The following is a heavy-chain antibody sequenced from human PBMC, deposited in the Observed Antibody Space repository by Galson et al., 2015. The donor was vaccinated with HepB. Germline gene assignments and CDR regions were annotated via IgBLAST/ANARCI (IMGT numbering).Heavy chain of an antibody. CDR3: ARIISAALAFDY. CDR2: ISGSSSYI. CDR1: GFTFSTYS. V-gene: IGHV3-21*01. D-gene: IGHD2-2*01. J-gene: IGHJ4*02. Sequence: SLRLSCAVSGFTFSTYSMNWVRQAPGKGLEWVSSISGSSSYIYHADSVRGRFTISRDNTKNSLYLHMNSLRAEDTAVYYCARIISAALAFDYWGQGTLVTVSS.